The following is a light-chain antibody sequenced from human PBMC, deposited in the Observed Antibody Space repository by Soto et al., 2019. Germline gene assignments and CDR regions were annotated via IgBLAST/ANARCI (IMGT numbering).Light chain of an antibody. J-gene: IGLJ2*01. V-gene: IGLV2-11*01. Sequence: QSVLTQPRSVSGSPGQSVTISCTGTSSDVGNYDYVSWYQHHPGKAPKLMIYDVNKRPSGVPDRFSGSKSGNTASLTISGLQAEDEADYYCCSYAGSYTLVFGGGTKLTVL. CDR1: SSDVGNYDY. CDR3: CSYAGSYTLV. CDR2: DVN.